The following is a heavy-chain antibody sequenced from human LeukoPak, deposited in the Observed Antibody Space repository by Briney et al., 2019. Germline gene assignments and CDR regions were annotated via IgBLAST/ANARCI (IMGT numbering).Heavy chain of an antibody. D-gene: IGHD3-22*01. J-gene: IGHJ4*02. CDR2: TSSNGGST. CDR1: GFTFSTSA. Sequence: GGSLRLSCSASGFTFSTSAIHWVRQAPGKGLEYVSATSSNGGSTYYAGSVKGRFTISRDNSKNTLSLQMSSLRPEDTAVYYCVKLPYSDTSAYYVDYWGQGTLVTVSS. V-gene: IGHV3-64D*06. CDR3: VKLPYSDTSAYYVDY.